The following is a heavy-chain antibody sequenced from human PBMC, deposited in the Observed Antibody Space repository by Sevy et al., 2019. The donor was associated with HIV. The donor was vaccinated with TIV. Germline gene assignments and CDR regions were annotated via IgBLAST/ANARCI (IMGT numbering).Heavy chain of an antibody. D-gene: IGHD3-22*01. J-gene: IGHJ6*02. V-gene: IGHV3-11*01. CDR1: GFTFSDDY. CDR2: ISSSGSTI. Sequence: GGSLRLSCAASGFTFSDDYMSWILQAPGKGLEWVSYISSSGSTIYYADSVKGRFTISRDNAKNSLYLQMNSLRAEDTAVYYCARDLNGYYYDSSGCPTYYYYGMDVWGQGTTVTVSS. CDR3: ARDLNGYYYDSSGCPTYYYYGMDV.